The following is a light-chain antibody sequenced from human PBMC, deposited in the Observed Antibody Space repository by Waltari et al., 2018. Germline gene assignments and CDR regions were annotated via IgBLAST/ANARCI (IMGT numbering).Light chain of an antibody. V-gene: IGKV3-11*01. J-gene: IGKJ2*01. Sequence: EIVLTQSPATLSLSPGERAPLPCRASQSVSIYLAWYQQKPGQSPRLLIYDASNRATGIPARFSGSGSGIDFTLTISSLEPEDFAVYYCQQRSNWYTFGQGTKLEIK. CDR1: QSVSIY. CDR3: QQRSNWYT. CDR2: DAS.